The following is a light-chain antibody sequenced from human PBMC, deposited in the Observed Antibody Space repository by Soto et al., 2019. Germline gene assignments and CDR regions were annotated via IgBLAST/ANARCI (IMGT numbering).Light chain of an antibody. Sequence: EVVMTQSPATVSVFPGEGVTLSCRASQTISTDLAWYQQKPGQAPRLLIYGASTRATGVPDRFSGGGSGTEFTLTICSLQSEDFAFYYCQQNNKWPPVTFGGGTKVEIK. CDR3: QQNNKWPPVT. CDR1: QTISTD. CDR2: GAS. V-gene: IGKV3-15*01. J-gene: IGKJ4*01.